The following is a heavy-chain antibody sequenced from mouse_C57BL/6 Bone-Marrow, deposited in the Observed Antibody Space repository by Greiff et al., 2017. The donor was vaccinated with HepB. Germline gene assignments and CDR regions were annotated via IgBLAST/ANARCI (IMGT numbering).Heavy chain of an antibody. D-gene: IGHD1-1*01. CDR2: IDPENGDT. J-gene: IGHJ3*01. V-gene: IGHV14-4*01. Sequence: VQLQQSGAELVRPGASVKLSCTASGFNIKDDYMHWVKQRPEQGLEWIGWIDPENGDTEYASKFQGKATITADTSSNTAYLQLSSLTSEDTAVYYGTADYSSRAWFAYWGQGNLVTVSA. CDR1: GFNIKDDY. CDR3: TADYSSRAWFAY.